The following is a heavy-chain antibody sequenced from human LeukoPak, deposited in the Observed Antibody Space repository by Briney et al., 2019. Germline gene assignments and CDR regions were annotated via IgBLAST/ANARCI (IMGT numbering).Heavy chain of an antibody. CDR3: ARDRGFDNFDY. V-gene: IGHV3-7*01. CDR1: GFSFSTYW. CDR2: IKEDGSDK. J-gene: IGHJ4*02. Sequence: GGSLRLSCAASGFSFSTYWMSWVRQAPGKGLEWVANIKEDGSDKNYVDSVKGRFTTARDNAKNYVYLQMKSLRAEDTAVYYCARDRGFDNFDYWGQGTLVTVSS. D-gene: IGHD3-9*01.